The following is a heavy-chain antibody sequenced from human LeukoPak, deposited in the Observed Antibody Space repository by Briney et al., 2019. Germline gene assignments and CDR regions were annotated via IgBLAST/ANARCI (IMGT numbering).Heavy chain of an antibody. V-gene: IGHV3-7*05. D-gene: IGHD6-6*01. CDR2: IKQDGSEE. J-gene: IGHJ6*02. CDR1: GFSFSGYA. Sequence: PGGSLRLSCEGSGFSFSGYAMSWVRQAPGKGLEWVANIKQDGSEEVYVDSVKGRFTISRDNAKNSLFLQMNTLRAEDTAVYYCARDPYSSTWSYGMDVWGQGTTVTVSS. CDR3: ARDPYSSTWSYGMDV.